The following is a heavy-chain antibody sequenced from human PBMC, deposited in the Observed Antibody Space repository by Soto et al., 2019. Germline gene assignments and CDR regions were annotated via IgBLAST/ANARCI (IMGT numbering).Heavy chain of an antibody. CDR3: ARGGSSSSSGGYYYYGMDV. CDR1: GGSIRSGGYS. Sequence: PSESLSLTCAVAGGSIRSGGYSWSWIRQPPGKGLEWIGYIYHSGSTYYNPSLKSRVTISVDRSKNQFSLKLSSVTAADTAVYYCARGGSSSSSGGYYYYGMDVWGQGTTVTVSS. D-gene: IGHD6-6*01. CDR2: IYHSGST. J-gene: IGHJ6*02. V-gene: IGHV4-30-2*01.